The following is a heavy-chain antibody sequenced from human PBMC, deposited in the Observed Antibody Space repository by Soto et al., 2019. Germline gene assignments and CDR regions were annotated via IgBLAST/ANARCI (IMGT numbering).Heavy chain of an antibody. D-gene: IGHD7-27*01. CDR1: GFTFSSYA. V-gene: IGHV3-23*01. Sequence: EVQLLESGGGLVQPGGSLRLSCAASGFTFSSYAMSWVRQAPGKGLEWVSVISGSGGSTYYADSVKGRFTISRDNSKNTLYLQMNSLRAEDTAVYYCALNGEPRDRPYWGQGTLVTVSS. CDR3: ALNGEPRDRPY. CDR2: ISGSGGST. J-gene: IGHJ4*02.